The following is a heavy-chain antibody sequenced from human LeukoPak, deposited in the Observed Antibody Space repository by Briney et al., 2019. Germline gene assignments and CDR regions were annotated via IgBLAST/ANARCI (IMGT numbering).Heavy chain of an antibody. Sequence: ASVKVSCKASGGTFSSYAISWVRQAPGQGLEWMGGIIPIFGTANYAQKFQGRVTITVDESTSTAYMELSSLRSEDTAVYYCARSGGDYDILTGYPPLYFDYWGQGTLVTVSS. CDR3: ARSGGDYDILTGYPPLYFDY. J-gene: IGHJ4*02. D-gene: IGHD3-9*01. CDR2: IIPIFGTA. V-gene: IGHV1-69*13. CDR1: GGTFSSYA.